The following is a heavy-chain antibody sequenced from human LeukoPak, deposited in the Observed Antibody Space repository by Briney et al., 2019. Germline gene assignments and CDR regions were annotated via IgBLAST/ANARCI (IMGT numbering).Heavy chain of an antibody. J-gene: IGHJ4*02. CDR2: GGTT. CDR3: ARQQGLQNLNFDY. V-gene: IGHV1-46*01. Sequence: GGTTDYAQKFQGRVTMTRDTSTSTVYMELSSLRSEDTAVYYCARQQGLQNLNFDYWGQGTLVTVSS. D-gene: IGHD4-11*01.